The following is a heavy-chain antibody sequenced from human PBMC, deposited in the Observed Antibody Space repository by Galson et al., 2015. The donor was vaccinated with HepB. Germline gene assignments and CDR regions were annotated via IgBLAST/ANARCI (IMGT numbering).Heavy chain of an antibody. CDR1: GFTFDDYA. J-gene: IGHJ4*02. D-gene: IGHD2-2*01. CDR3: AKDSLPAAGGLFDY. CDR2: ISWNSGSI. Sequence: SLRLSCAASGFTFDDYAMHWVRQAPGKGLEWVSGISWNSGSIGYADSVKGRFTISRDNAKNSLYLQMNSLRAEDTALYYCAKDSLPAAGGLFDYWGQGTLVTVSS. V-gene: IGHV3-9*01.